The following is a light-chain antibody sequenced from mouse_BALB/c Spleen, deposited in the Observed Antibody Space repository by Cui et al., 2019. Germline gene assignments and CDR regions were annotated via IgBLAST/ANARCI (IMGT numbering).Light chain of an antibody. Sequence: QIVLTQSPAIMSASPGEKVTLTCSASSSVSSSYLYWYQQKPGSSPKLRIYSTSNLASGVPARFSGSGSGTSYSLTSSSMEAEDAASYFCHQWSSYPFTFGSGTKLEIK. CDR1: SSVSSSY. CDR3: HQWSSYPFT. CDR2: STS. V-gene: IGKV4-79*01. J-gene: IGKJ4*01.